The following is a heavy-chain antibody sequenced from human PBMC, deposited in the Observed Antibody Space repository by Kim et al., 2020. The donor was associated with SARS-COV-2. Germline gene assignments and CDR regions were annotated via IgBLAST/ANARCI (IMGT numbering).Heavy chain of an antibody. Sequence: GGSLRLSCAASGFTFSNYAMSWVRQAPGKGLEWVSTISGSGGYTYYADSVKGRFTISRDNSKNTLYLQMNSLGAEDTAIYYCAKAQYCSSSSCYYYYGMDVWGQGTPVTVSS. J-gene: IGHJ6*02. CDR2: ISGSGGYT. D-gene: IGHD2-2*01. CDR3: AKAQYCSSSSCYYYYGMDV. CDR1: GFTFSNYA. V-gene: IGHV3-23*01.